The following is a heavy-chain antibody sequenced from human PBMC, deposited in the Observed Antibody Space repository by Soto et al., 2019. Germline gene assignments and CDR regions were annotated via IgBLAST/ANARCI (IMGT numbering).Heavy chain of an antibody. V-gene: IGHV3-9*01. D-gene: IGHD1-26*01. Sequence: EVQLVESGGGLVQPGRSLRLSCAASGFTFDDYAMHWVRQAPGKGLEWVSGISWNSGSIGYADSVKGRFTISRDNAKNSLYLQMNSLRAEDTALYYCARFSGGVYNTYYFYYGMDVWGQGTTVTVSS. CDR2: ISWNSGSI. J-gene: IGHJ6*02. CDR1: GFTFDDYA. CDR3: ARFSGGVYNTYYFYYGMDV.